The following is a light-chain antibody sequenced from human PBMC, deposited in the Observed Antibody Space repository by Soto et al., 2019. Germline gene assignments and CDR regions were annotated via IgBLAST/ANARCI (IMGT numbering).Light chain of an antibody. CDR2: AAS. V-gene: IGKV1-12*01. CDR1: QDINNR. J-gene: IGKJ1*01. Sequence: DIQMTQAPSSVSASVGDRVTITCRASQDINNRVAWFQQRPGRAPKYLIQAASILQSGFPSRFSATVSGTDFTLTIDSLQPEDFATYYCLQVKNFPRTFGQGTKLEIK. CDR3: LQVKNFPRT.